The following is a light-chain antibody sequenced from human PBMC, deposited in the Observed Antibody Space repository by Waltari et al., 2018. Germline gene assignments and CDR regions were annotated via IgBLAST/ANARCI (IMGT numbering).Light chain of an antibody. Sequence: DLQMTQSPSSLSASVGDRVTITCRASQGISNSLAWYQQKPGKAPKLLLYAASRLESGVPSRFSGSGSGTDYTLTISSLQPEDFATYYCQQYYSTSWTFGQGTKVEIK. CDR3: QQYYSTSWT. J-gene: IGKJ1*01. CDR2: AAS. CDR1: QGISNS. V-gene: IGKV1-NL1*01.